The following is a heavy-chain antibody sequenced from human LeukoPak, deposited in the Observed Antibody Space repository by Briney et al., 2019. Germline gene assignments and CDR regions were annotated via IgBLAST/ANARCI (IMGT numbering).Heavy chain of an antibody. D-gene: IGHD3-10*01. CDR3: ARVDLYGSGSYYIRRDYYYYVDV. CDR2: INPNSGGT. V-gene: IGHV1-2*02. J-gene: IGHJ6*03. CDR1: GYTFTGYY. Sequence: ASVKVSCKASGYTFTGYYMHWVRQAPGQGLEWMGWINPNSGGTNYAQKFQGRVTMTRDTSISTAYLELSRLRTDDTAVYYCARVDLYGSGSYYIRRDYYYYVDVWGKGTMVTVSS.